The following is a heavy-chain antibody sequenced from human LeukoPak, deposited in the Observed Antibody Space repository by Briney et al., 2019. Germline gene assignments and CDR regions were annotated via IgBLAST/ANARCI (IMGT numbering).Heavy chain of an antibody. D-gene: IGHD6-13*01. CDR1: GFTFSNYA. Sequence: GGSLRLSCAASGFTFSNYAMSWVRQAPGKGLEWVTFIQNDGSDKSYAASVQGRFTISRDNSKNTVYLHMNSLRAGDTALYYCAREGGRAAPGRFDYWGQGTLVTVSS. J-gene: IGHJ4*02. CDR3: AREGGRAAPGRFDY. V-gene: IGHV3-30*02. CDR2: IQNDGSDK.